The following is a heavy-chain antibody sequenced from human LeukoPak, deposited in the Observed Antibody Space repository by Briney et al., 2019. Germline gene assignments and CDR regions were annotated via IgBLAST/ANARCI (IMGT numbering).Heavy chain of an antibody. D-gene: IGHD6-19*01. CDR2: IRSKANSYAT. J-gene: IGHJ4*02. V-gene: IGHV3-73*01. CDR1: GFTFSGSA. Sequence: GGSLKLSCAASGFTFSGSAMHWVRQASGKGLEWVGRIRSKANSYATAYAASVKGRFTISRDDSKNTEYLQMNSLKTEDTAVYYCTKAVAGSFDYWGQGTLVTVSS. CDR3: TKAVAGSFDY.